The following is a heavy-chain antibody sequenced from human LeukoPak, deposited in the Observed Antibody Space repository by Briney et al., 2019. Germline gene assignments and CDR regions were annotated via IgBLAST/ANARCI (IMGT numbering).Heavy chain of an antibody. Sequence: PSETLSLTCTVSGGSISSSSYYWGWIRQPPGKGLEWIGSIYYSGSTYYNPSLKSRVTISVDTSKNQFSLKLSSVTAADTAVYYCARGQSVRGLDAFDIWGQGTMVTVSS. CDR2: IYYSGST. D-gene: IGHD3-10*02. V-gene: IGHV4-39*07. J-gene: IGHJ3*02. CDR1: GGSISSSSYY. CDR3: ARGQSVRGLDAFDI.